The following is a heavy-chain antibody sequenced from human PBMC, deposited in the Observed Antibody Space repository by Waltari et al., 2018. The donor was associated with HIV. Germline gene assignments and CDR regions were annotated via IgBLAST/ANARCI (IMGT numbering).Heavy chain of an antibody. CDR1: DLPFSNNW. CDR2: IKEYGRAR. D-gene: IGHD1-1*01. CDR3: ARIGTCPHNYAIIR. Sequence: EVQLMESGGGLVQSGGSLRLSCAASDLPFSNNWMVWVRQTPGKGLEWVATIKEYGRARYYFGAVQGRFAISRDKAKNGMALQMNSLTAEDTAVYYCARIGTCPHNYAIIRWGQGTTVTVSS. J-gene: IGHJ6*02. V-gene: IGHV3-7*01.